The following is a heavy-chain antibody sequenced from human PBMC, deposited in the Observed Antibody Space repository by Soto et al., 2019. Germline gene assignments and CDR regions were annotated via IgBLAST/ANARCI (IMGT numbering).Heavy chain of an antibody. CDR1: GGSFSGYY. V-gene: IGHV4-34*01. CDR3: VIRYCSGGSCYVEKGSSDY. CDR2: INHSGST. Sequence: SETLSLTCAVYGGSFSGYYWSRIRQPPGKGLEWIGEINHSGSTNYNPSLKSRVTISVDTSKNQYSLKLSSVTAADTAVYYCVIRYCSGGSCYVEKGSSDYWGQGTLVTVSS. J-gene: IGHJ4*02. D-gene: IGHD2-15*01.